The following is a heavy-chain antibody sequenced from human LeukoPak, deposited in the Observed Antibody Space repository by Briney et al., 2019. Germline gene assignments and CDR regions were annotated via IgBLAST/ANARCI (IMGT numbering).Heavy chain of an antibody. D-gene: IGHD3-3*01. V-gene: IGHV3-21*01. Sequence: GGSLRLSCAASGFTVSSNYMNWVRQAPGKGLEWVSSISSSSSYIYYADSVKGRFTISRDNAKNSLYLQMNSLRAEDTAVYYCARGENEWLLVRFSDYWGQGTLVTVSS. CDR2: ISSSSSYI. J-gene: IGHJ4*02. CDR1: GFTVSSNY. CDR3: ARGENEWLLVRFSDY.